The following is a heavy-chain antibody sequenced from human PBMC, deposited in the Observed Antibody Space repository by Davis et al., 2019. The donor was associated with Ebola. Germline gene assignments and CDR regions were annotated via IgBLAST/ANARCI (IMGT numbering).Heavy chain of an antibody. CDR1: GGSISSYY. CDR3: ARGRGGATGWFDY. Sequence: MPSETLSLTCTVSGGSISSYYWSWIRQPPGKGLEWIGYIYYSGSTNYNPSLKSRVTISVDTSKNQFSLKLSSVTAADTAVYYCARGRGGATGWFDYWGQGTLVTVSS. V-gene: IGHV4-59*01. D-gene: IGHD1-26*01. CDR2: IYYSGST. J-gene: IGHJ4*02.